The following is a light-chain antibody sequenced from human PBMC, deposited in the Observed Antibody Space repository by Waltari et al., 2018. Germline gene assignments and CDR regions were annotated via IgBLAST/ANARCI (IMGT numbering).Light chain of an antibody. J-gene: IGKJ3*01. CDR3: QQSYSAVT. V-gene: IGKV1-39*01. CDR2: AAS. Sequence: DIQMTQSPSSLSASVGDRVTITCRASQSISNYLNWYQQKPGAAPKLLIFAASSLQSEVPSRVGGSGSGTEFTLTISSLHAEDFATYYCQQSYSAVTFGPGTKVDIK. CDR1: QSISNY.